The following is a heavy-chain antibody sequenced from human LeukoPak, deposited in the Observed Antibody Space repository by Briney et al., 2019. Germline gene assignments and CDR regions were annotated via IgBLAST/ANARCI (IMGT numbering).Heavy chain of an antibody. J-gene: IGHJ5*02. CDR1: GFTVDSNY. V-gene: IGHV3-53*01. CDR2: IYTGGNT. Sequence: QSGGSLRLSCAASGFTVDSNYLSWVRQAPGKGLEWVSTIYTGGNTYYADSVKGRFTISRDNSKNTLYLQMNSLRAEDTAVYYCAKAEGERIWSGYLDWFDPWGQGTLVTVSS. D-gene: IGHD3-3*01. CDR3: AKAEGERIWSGYLDWFDP.